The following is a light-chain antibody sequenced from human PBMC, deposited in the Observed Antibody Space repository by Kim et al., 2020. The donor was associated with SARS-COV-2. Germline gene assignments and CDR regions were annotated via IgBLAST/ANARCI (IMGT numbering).Light chain of an antibody. CDR1: SSNIGAGFD. CDR2: GNN. J-gene: IGLJ1*01. CDR3: QSYDNSLSGYV. V-gene: IGLV1-40*01. Sequence: QPVLTQPPSVSGAPGQRVTISCTGSSSNIGAGFDVHWYQQFPGTAPKLLIYGNNNRPSGVPDRVSGSKSGTSASLAITGLQAEDEADYYCQSYDNSLSGYVFGTGTKVTVL.